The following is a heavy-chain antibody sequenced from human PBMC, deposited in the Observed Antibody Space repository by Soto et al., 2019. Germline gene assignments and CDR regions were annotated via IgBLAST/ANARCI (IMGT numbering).Heavy chain of an antibody. CDR2: IIPIFGTA. D-gene: IGHD2-8*01. CDR1: GGTFSSYA. J-gene: IGHJ6*02. V-gene: IGHV1-69*13. Sequence: ASVKVSCKASGGTFSSYAISWVRQAPGQGLEWMGGIIPIFGTANYAQKFQGRVTITADESTSTAYMELSSLRSEDTAVYYCERDRRTSRDIVIMVYAKYGMDVWGQGNTVTVSS. CDR3: ERDRRTSRDIVIMVYAKYGMDV.